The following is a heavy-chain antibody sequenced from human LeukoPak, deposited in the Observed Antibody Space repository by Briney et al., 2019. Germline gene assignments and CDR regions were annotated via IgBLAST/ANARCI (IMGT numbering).Heavy chain of an antibody. CDR3: ARDKENYSWFDP. Sequence: ASVKVSCKASGGTFSSYAINWVRQAPGQGVEWMGGIIPIFGTTHYAQKFQGGVTITADDSTSTAYMELSSLRSEDTAVYYCARDKENYSWFDPWGQGTLVTVSS. CDR2: IIPIFGTT. V-gene: IGHV1-69*13. CDR1: GGTFSSYA. J-gene: IGHJ5*02.